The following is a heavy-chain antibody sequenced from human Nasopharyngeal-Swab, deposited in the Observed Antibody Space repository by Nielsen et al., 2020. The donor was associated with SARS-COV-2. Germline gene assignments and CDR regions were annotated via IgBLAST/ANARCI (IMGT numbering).Heavy chain of an antibody. CDR2: IYYSGST. D-gene: IGHD6-6*01. CDR1: GFTFSSYS. CDR3: ARRIAAPGGDGMDV. J-gene: IGHJ6*02. V-gene: IGHV4-39*01. Sequence: ESLKISCAASGFTFSSYSMNWIRQPPGKGLEWIGSIYYSGSTYYNPSLKSRVTISVDTSKNQFSLKLSSVTAADTAVYYCARRIAAPGGDGMDVWGQGTTVTVSS.